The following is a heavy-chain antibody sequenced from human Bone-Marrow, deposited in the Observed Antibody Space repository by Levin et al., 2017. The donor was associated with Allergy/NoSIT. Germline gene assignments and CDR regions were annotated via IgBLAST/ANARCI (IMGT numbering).Heavy chain of an antibody. D-gene: IGHD6-6*01. CDR3: ATHLRFSTSATGSCG. J-gene: IGHJ1*01. CDR2: FDAEDGDT. Sequence: GESLKISCKVSGFSLTEVAIHWVRQAPGKGLEWMGGFDAEDGDTIYAPSFQGRVTMTEDTSADTAYMELSSLRSDDTGVFYCATHLRFSTSATGSCGWGQGTLVTVSS. V-gene: IGHV1-24*01. CDR1: GFSLTEVA.